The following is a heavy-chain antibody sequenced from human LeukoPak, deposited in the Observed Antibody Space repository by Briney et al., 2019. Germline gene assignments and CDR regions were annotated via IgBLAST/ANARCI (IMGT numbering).Heavy chain of an antibody. D-gene: IGHD3-3*01. CDR3: ARGAFGVYAFDI. J-gene: IGHJ3*02. Sequence: GGSLRLSCEASGFTFSTYWMRWVRQAPGKGLVWVSRITPDGTSTTYADSVKGRFTISRDNAKNTLYVQMNSLRAEDTAVYYCARGAFGVYAFDIWGQGTIVTVSS. CDR2: ITPDGTST. CDR1: GFTFSTYW. V-gene: IGHV3-74*01.